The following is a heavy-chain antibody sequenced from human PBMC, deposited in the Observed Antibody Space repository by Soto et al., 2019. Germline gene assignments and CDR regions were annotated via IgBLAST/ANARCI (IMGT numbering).Heavy chain of an antibody. D-gene: IGHD2-15*01. V-gene: IGHV4-39*01. CDR3: ASGELGYCSGGSCLGGNY. CDR1: GGSISSSSYY. CDR2: IYYSGST. Sequence: SETLSLTCTVSGGSISSSSYYWGWIRQPPGKGLEWIGSIYYSGSTYYNPSLKSRVTISVDTSKNQFSLKLSSVTAADTAVYYCASGELGYCSGGSCLGGNYWGQGTLVTVSS. J-gene: IGHJ4*02.